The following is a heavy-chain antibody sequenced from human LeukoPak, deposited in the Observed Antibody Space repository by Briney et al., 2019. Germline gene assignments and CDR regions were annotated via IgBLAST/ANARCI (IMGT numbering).Heavy chain of an antibody. CDR3: ARHSAYYDILTGYYQGWFDP. D-gene: IGHD3-9*01. V-gene: IGHV4-34*01. J-gene: IGHJ5*02. CDR2: INHSGST. Sequence: SETLSLTCAVYGGSFSGYYWSWIRQPPGKGLEWIGEINHSGSTNYNPSLKSRVTISVDTSKNQFSLKLSSVTAADTAVYYCARHSAYYDILTGYYQGWFDPWGQGTLVTVSS. CDR1: GGSFSGYY.